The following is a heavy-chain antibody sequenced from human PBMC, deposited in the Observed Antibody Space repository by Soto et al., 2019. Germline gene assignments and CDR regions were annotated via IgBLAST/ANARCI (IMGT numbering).Heavy chain of an antibody. CDR2: ISYDGSNK. Sequence: QVQLVESGGGVVQPGRSLRLSCAASGFTFSSYGMHWVRQAPGKGLEWVAVISYDGSNKYYADSVKGRFTISRDNSKNTLYLQMNSLRAEDTAVYYCAKHRVRYCSGGSCYNFDYWGQGTLVTVSS. V-gene: IGHV3-30*18. J-gene: IGHJ4*02. CDR1: GFTFSSYG. CDR3: AKHRVRYCSGGSCYNFDY. D-gene: IGHD2-15*01.